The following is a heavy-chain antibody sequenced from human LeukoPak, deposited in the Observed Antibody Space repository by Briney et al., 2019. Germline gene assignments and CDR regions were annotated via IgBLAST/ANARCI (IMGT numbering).Heavy chain of an antibody. V-gene: IGHV1-18*01. CDR2: ISAYNGHT. CDR3: ARDDLTGLFDY. CDR1: GYTFTSYG. J-gene: IGHJ4*02. Sequence: ASVKVSCKASGYTFTSYGLTWVRQAPGQGLEWMGWISAYNGHTKYPQKLQGRVTMTTDTSTSTAYMELRSLRSDDTAVYYCARDDLTGLFDYWGQGTLVTVSS. D-gene: IGHD3-9*01.